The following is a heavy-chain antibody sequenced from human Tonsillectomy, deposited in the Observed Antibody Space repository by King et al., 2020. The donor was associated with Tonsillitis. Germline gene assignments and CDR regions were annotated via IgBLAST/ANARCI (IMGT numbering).Heavy chain of an antibody. CDR2: INSDGSST. D-gene: IGHD3-3*01. CDR1: GFTFSSYW. J-gene: IGHJ3*02. Sequence: VQLVESGGGLVQPGGSLRLSCAASGFTFSSYWMHWVRQAPGKGLVWVSRINSDGSSTSYADSVKGRFTISRDNAKNTLYLQMNSLRAEDTAVYYCAREPEWLWISGAFDIWGQGTMVTVSS. V-gene: IGHV3-74*01. CDR3: AREPEWLWISGAFDI.